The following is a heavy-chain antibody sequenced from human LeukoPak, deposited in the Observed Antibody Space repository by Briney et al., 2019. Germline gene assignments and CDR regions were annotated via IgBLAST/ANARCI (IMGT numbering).Heavy chain of an antibody. CDR3: ARDSPDYGDYAGAFDI. CDR2: IIPIFGTA. D-gene: IGHD4-17*01. V-gene: IGHV1-69*13. CDR1: GGTFSSYA. J-gene: IGHJ3*02. Sequence: GASVKVSCKASGGTFSSYAISWVRQAPGQGLEWMGGIIPIFGTANYAQKFQGRVTITADESTSTAYMELSSLRSEDTAVYYCARDSPDYGDYAGAFDIWGQGTMVTVSS.